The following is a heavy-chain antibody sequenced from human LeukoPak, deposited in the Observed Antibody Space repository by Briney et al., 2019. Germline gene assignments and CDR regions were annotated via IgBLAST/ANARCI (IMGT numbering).Heavy chain of an antibody. J-gene: IGHJ4*02. CDR2: IYYSGST. CDR1: GGSISSGGYY. Sequence: NPSETLSLTCTVSGGSISSGGYYWSWIRQHPGKGLEWIGYIYYSGSTYYNPSLKSRVTISVDTSKNQFSLKLSSVTAADTAVYYCARGPPGYSSSEGLDYWGQGTLVTVSS. CDR3: ARGPPGYSSSEGLDY. D-gene: IGHD6-6*01. V-gene: IGHV4-31*03.